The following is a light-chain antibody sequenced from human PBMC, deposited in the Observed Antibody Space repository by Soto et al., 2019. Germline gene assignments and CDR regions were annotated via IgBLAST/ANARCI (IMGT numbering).Light chain of an antibody. CDR2: LNSDGSH. CDR1: SGHSSYA. CDR3: QTWGTGIYWV. J-gene: IGLJ3*02. V-gene: IGLV4-69*02. Sequence: QAVVTQSPSASASLGASVKLTCTLSSGHSSYAIAWHQQKPEKGPRYLMKLNSDGSHSKGDGIPDRFSGSSSGAERYLTISSLQSEDEADYYCQTWGTGIYWVFGGGTKLTVL.